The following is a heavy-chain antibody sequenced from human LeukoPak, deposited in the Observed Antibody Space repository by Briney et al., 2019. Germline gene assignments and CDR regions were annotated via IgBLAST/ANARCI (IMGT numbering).Heavy chain of an antibody. CDR2: IIPILGIA. CDR3: ARDYRSGRSNWFDP. D-gene: IGHD6-19*01. J-gene: IGHJ5*02. Sequence: GASVKVSYKASGGTFSSYTISWVRQAPGQGLEWMGRIIPILGIANYAQKFQGRVTITADKSTSTAYVELSSLRSEDTAVYYCARDYRSGRSNWFDPWGQGTLVTVSS. CDR1: GGTFSSYT. V-gene: IGHV1-69*04.